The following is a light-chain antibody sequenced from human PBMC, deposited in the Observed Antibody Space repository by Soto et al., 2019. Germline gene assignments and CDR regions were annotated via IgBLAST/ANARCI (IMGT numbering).Light chain of an antibody. CDR1: QSISSF. V-gene: IGKV1-39*01. CDR3: QQSYSTPWT. Sequence: DIQMTQSPSSLSASVGDRLTISCRSNQSISSFLNWYRHKPGKAPNLLIYAASNLESGVPSRFSGSGSGTDFTLTISSLQPEDFATYYCQQSYSTPWTFCQGTKVEIK. CDR2: AAS. J-gene: IGKJ1*01.